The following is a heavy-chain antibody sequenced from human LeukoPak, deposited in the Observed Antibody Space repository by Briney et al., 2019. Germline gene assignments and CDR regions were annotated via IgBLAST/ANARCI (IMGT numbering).Heavy chain of an antibody. CDR3: ARVRILGVVIFDY. Sequence: PSETLSLTCTVSGGPLSSYYWRWVRQPPGKGLEWIGYIYYNGSTNYNPSLKSRVTISVDTSKNQFSLKLTSVTAADTAVYYCARVRILGVVIFDYWGQGTLVTVSS. CDR2: IYYNGST. CDR1: GGPLSSYY. V-gene: IGHV4-59*01. J-gene: IGHJ4*02. D-gene: IGHD3-3*01.